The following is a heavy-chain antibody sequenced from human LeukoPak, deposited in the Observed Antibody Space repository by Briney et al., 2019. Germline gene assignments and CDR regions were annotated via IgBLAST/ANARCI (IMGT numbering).Heavy chain of an antibody. Sequence: NPGGSLRLSCAASGFTFSSYSMNWVRQAPGQGLEWFSYISSSGSNIYYADSVKGRFTISRDNAKNSLYLQMNSLRAEDTAVYYCAELGITMIGGVWGKGTTVTISS. CDR2: ISSSGSNI. CDR1: GFTFSSYS. V-gene: IGHV3-48*04. J-gene: IGHJ6*04. D-gene: IGHD3-10*02. CDR3: AELGITMIGGV.